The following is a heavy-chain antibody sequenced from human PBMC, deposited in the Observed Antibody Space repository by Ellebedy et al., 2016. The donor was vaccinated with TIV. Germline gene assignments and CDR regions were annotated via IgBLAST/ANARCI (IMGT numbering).Heavy chain of an antibody. CDR2: ISSNGGST. Sequence: PGGSLRLSCSASGFTFSSYAMHWVRQAPGKGLEYVSAISSNGGSTYYADSVKGRFTISRDNSKNTLYLQMSSLRAEDTAVYYCVKPPLDSSALHSNWFDPWGQGTLVTVSS. V-gene: IGHV3-64D*06. J-gene: IGHJ5*02. CDR1: GFTFSSYA. D-gene: IGHD3-22*01. CDR3: VKPPLDSSALHSNWFDP.